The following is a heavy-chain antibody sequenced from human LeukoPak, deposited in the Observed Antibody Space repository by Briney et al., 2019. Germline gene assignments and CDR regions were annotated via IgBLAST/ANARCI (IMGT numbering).Heavy chain of an antibody. CDR2: ISGSGGST. V-gene: IGHV3-23*01. D-gene: IGHD2-2*01. Sequence: PGGCLRLSCAASGFTFSSYAMRWVRQAPGKGLEWVSAISGSGGSTYYADSVKGRFTISRDNAKDSLYLQMNSLRAEDTAVYYCASTLCGSSSCYEEFDYWGQGTLVTVSS. CDR1: GFTFSSYA. CDR3: ASTLCGSSSCYEEFDY. J-gene: IGHJ4*02.